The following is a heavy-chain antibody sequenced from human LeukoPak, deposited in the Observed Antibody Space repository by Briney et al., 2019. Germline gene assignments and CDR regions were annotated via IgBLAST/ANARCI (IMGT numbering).Heavy chain of an antibody. V-gene: IGHV1-69*06. J-gene: IGHJ6*03. D-gene: IGHD4-17*01. CDR1: GGTFNSYA. Sequence: GASVKVSCKASGGTFNSYAISWVRQAPGQGLEWMGGIIPIFGTTNYARKFRGRVTLTADKSTRTAYMELSSLRSEDTAVYYCARDRSEGSDYGDYYMDVWGKGTTVTVSS. CDR3: ARDRSEGSDYGDYYMDV. CDR2: IIPIFGTT.